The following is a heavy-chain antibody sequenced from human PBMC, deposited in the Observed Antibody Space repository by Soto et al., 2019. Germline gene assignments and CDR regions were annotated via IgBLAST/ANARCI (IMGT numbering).Heavy chain of an antibody. J-gene: IGHJ4*02. CDR1: GFTFSRYW. CDR2: IKEDGSEI. CDR3: ARVVSGRDYGDSIDC. D-gene: IGHD4-17*01. Sequence: LILSCVASGFTFSRYWLTWVRHAPVKGLDWLANIKEDGSEIYYVDSVKGRFTTSRDNAKNSLYLQMNSLRAEDTAVYYCARVVSGRDYGDSIDCWGRGTLVTVSS. V-gene: IGHV3-7*03.